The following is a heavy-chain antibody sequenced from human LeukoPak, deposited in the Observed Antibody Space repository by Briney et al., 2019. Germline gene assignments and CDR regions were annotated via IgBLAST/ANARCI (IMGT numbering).Heavy chain of an antibody. V-gene: IGHV1-18*01. Sequence: GASVKVSCKASGYTFTSYGISWVRQAPGQGLEWMGWISAYNGNTNYAQKLQGRVTMTTDTSTSTAYMELRSLRSDDTAVYYCARFSGSYPYYYYYMDVWGKGTTVTVSS. J-gene: IGHJ6*03. D-gene: IGHD1-26*01. CDR1: GYTFTSYG. CDR2: ISAYNGNT. CDR3: ARFSGSYPYYYYYMDV.